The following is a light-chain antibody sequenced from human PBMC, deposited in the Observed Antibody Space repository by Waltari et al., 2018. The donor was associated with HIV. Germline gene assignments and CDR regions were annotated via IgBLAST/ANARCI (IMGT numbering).Light chain of an antibody. V-gene: IGKV3-15*01. J-gene: IGKJ1*01. CDR2: GAS. Sequence: EIEMTQSPATLSVSPGERATLSCRASQTVSSNLAWYQQKPGQAPRLLIHGASSRATGVPARFSGSGSGTEFTLTISSLQSEDFAVYYCQQYYKWPRTFGQGTKVEIK. CDR3: QQYYKWPRT. CDR1: QTVSSN.